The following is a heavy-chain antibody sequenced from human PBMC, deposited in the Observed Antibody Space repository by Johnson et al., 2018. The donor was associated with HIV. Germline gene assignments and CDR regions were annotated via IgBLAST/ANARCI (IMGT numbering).Heavy chain of an antibody. V-gene: IGHV3-15*01. D-gene: IGHD3-22*01. CDR2: ITSNTDGGTT. Sequence: VQLVESGGGLVKPGGSLRLSCAASGFTFSNAWMSWVRQAPGKGLEWVGRITSNTDGGTTDYAAPVKGRFTISRDSSKNTLYLQMNSLRVEDTAVYYCARGSRYTYDNDDAYLLHAFDCWGQGTMVTVSS. CDR3: ARGSRYTYDNDDAYLLHAFDC. CDR1: GFTFSNAW. J-gene: IGHJ3*01.